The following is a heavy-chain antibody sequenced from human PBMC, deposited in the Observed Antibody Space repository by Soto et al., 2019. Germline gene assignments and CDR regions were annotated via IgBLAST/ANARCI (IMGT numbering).Heavy chain of an antibody. J-gene: IGHJ4*02. D-gene: IGHD3-22*01. CDR1: GGTFSSYA. CDR2: IIPIFGTA. V-gene: IGHV1-69*06. CDR3: ARDLSISGYYDSSGYYYDY. Sequence: ASVKVSCKASGGTFSSYAISWVRQAPGQGLEWMGGIIPIFGTANYAQKFQGRVTITADKSTSTAYMELSSLRSEDTAVYYCARDLSISGYYDSSGYYYDYWGQGTLVTVSS.